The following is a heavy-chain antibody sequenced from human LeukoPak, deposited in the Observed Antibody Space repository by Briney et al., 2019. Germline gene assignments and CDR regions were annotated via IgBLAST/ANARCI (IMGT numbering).Heavy chain of an antibody. J-gene: IGHJ6*03. CDR2: IIPIFGTP. CDR3: AKQGALRQDYYMDI. CDR1: GASFSSYA. Sequence: SLTVSCKASGASFSSYAISWVRQAPGQGLEWMGRIIPIFGTPNYAQRFQGRVTITADIVSSTAYMEVNNLTSEDTAVYFCAKQGALRQDYYMDIWGNGTTVTVSS. V-gene: IGHV1-69*06.